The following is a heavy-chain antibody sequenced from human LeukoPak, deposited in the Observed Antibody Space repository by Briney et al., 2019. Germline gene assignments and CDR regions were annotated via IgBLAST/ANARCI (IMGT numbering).Heavy chain of an antibody. Sequence: GGSLRLSCAASGVTFSSYLMHWVRQAPGKGLVWVSRINSDGGGITYADSVKGRFTISRDNAKNTLYLQMNNLRADDTAVYYCARWTPTDGHNYGGDYWGQGTLVTVSS. J-gene: IGHJ4*02. V-gene: IGHV3-74*01. CDR3: ARWTPTDGHNYGGDY. CDR1: GVTFSSYL. CDR2: INSDGGGI. D-gene: IGHD5-24*01.